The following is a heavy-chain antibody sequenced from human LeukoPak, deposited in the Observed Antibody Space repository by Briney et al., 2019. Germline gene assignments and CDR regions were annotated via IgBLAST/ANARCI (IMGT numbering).Heavy chain of an antibody. CDR3: AKAVPITGTTIYYFDY. CDR2: ISDSGGGT. Sequence: AGGSLRLSCAVSGITLSNYGMSWVRQAPGKGLEWVAGISDSGGGTNYADSVKGRFTISRDNAKNSLYLQMNSLRAEDTALYYCAKAVPITGTTIYYFDYWGQGTLVTVSS. V-gene: IGHV3-23*01. J-gene: IGHJ4*02. D-gene: IGHD1-7*01. CDR1: GITLSNYG.